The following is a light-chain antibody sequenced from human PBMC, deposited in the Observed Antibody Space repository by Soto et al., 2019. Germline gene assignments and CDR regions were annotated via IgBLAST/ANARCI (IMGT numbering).Light chain of an antibody. Sequence: QSALTQPASVSGSPGQSITISCTGTSSDVGGYNYVSWYQQHPGKAPKRMIYEVSNRPSGVSNRFSGSKSGNTASLTISGLQAEDEADYYYISYSSSSTLVVFGGGTQLTVL. CDR3: ISYSSSSTLVV. V-gene: IGLV2-14*01. CDR1: SSDVGGYNY. CDR2: EVS. J-gene: IGLJ2*01.